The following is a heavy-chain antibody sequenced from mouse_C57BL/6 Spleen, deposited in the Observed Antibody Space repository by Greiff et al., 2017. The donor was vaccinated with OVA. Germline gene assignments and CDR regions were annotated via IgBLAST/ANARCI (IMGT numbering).Heavy chain of an antibody. D-gene: IGHD2-5*01. CDR1: GYSITSGYY. V-gene: IGHV3-6*01. Sequence: EVKLQQSGPGLVKPSQSLSLTCSVTGYSITSGYYWNWIRQFPGNKLEWMGYISYDGSNNYNPSLKNRISITRDTSKNQFFLKLNSVTTEDTATYYCAREGAYYSNLYAMDYWGQGTSVTVSS. J-gene: IGHJ4*01. CDR2: ISYDGSN. CDR3: AREGAYYSNLYAMDY.